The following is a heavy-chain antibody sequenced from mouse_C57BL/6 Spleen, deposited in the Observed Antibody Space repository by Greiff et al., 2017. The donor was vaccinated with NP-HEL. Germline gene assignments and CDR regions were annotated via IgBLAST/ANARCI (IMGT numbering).Heavy chain of an antibody. V-gene: IGHV5-17*01. Sequence: EVQVVESGGGLVKPGGSLKLSCAASGFTFSDYGMHWVRQAPEKGLEWVAYISSGSSTIYYADTVKGRFTISRDNAKNTLFLQMTSLRSDDTAMYYCARSLYDYDVYAMDYWGQGTSVTVSS. CDR1: GFTFSDYG. CDR2: ISSGSSTI. J-gene: IGHJ4*01. CDR3: ARSLYDYDVYAMDY. D-gene: IGHD2-4*01.